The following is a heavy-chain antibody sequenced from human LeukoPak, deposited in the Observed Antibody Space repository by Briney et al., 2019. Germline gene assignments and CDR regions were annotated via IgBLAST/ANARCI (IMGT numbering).Heavy chain of an antibody. CDR3: ARGAAARPRSADDY. D-gene: IGHD6-6*01. CDR2: ISAYNGNT. V-gene: IGHV1-18*01. Sequence: ASVKVSCKASGYTFTSYGISWVRQAPGQGLEWMGWISAYNGNTNYAQKLQGRVTMTTDTFTSTAYMELRSLRSDDTAVYYCARGAAARPRSADDYWGQGTLVTVSS. J-gene: IGHJ4*02. CDR1: GYTFTSYG.